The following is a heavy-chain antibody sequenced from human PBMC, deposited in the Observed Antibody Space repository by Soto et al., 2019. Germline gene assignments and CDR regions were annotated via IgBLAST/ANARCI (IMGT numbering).Heavy chain of an antibody. CDR2: IYHSGST. D-gene: IGHD3-3*01. V-gene: IGHV4-30-2*01. CDR3: AGGKDRKVIRFLEWSYYFDY. CDR1: GGSISSGGYS. J-gene: IGHJ4*02. Sequence: SETLSLTCAVSGGSISSGGYSWSWIRQPPGKGLEWIGYIYHSGSTYYNPSLKSRVTISVDRSKNQFSLKLSSVTAADTAVYYCAGGKDRKVIRFLEWSYYFDYWGQVNLVTVSS.